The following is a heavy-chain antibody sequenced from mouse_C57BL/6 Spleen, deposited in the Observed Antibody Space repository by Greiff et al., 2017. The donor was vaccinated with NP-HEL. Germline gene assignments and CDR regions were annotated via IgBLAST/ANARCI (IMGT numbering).Heavy chain of an antibody. D-gene: IGHD2-3*01. CDR3: ARSDDGYPYAMDY. CDR1: GYAFTNYL. J-gene: IGHJ4*01. V-gene: IGHV1-54*01. Sequence: QVQLQQSGAELVRPGTSVKVSCKASGYAFTNYLIEWVKQRPGQGLEWIGVINPGSGGTNYNEKFKGKATLTADKSASTAYMQLSSLTSEYSAVYFCARSDDGYPYAMDYWGQGTSVTVSS. CDR2: INPGSGGT.